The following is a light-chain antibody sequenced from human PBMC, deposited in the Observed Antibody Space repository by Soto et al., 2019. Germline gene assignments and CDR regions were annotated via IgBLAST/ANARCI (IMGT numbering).Light chain of an antibody. J-gene: IGLJ1*01. CDR3: CSYAVIYF. CDR1: SSDVGSYNL. Sequence: QSALTQPASVSGSPGQSITISCTGTSSDVGSYNLVSWYQQHPGKAPKLMIYEVSKRPSGVSNRFSGSKSGNKASLTILGLQVGEGVDYSCCSYAVIYFFGTGTKVTVL. V-gene: IGLV2-23*02. CDR2: EVS.